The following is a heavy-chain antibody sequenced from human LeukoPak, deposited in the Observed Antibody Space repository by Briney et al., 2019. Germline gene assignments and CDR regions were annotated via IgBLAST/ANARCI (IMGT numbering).Heavy chain of an antibody. J-gene: IGHJ4*02. D-gene: IGHD6-19*01. CDR2: IYPGDSDT. Sequence: GESLKISCKGSGYSFTTYWIAWVRQMPGKGLEWMGIIYPGDSDTRYSPSFQGQVTTSADKSISTAYLQWSSLKASDTAMYYCARGGSGWYNFFDYWGQGTLVTVSS. V-gene: IGHV5-51*01. CDR1: GYSFTTYW. CDR3: ARGGSGWYNFFDY.